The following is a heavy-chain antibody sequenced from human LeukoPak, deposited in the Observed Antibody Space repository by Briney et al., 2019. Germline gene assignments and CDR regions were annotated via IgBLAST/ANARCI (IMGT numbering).Heavy chain of an antibody. V-gene: IGHV1-18*01. D-gene: IGHD2-15*01. CDR3: ARDRCSGGSCYQVTGGY. CDR2: ISAYNGNT. CDR1: GYTFTSYG. Sequence: ASVKVSCKASGYTFTSYGISWVRQAPGQGLEWMGWISAYNGNTNYAQKLQGRVTMTTDTSTSTAYMELRSLRSDDTAVYYCARDRCSGGSCYQVTGGYWGQGTLVTVFS. J-gene: IGHJ4*02.